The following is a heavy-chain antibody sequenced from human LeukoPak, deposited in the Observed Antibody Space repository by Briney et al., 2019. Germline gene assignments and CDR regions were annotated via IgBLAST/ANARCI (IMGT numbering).Heavy chain of an antibody. CDR1: GYTFTNYG. J-gene: IGHJ4*02. CDR2: ISAYNGNT. CDR3: ARELGDFWSGYDY. V-gene: IGHV1-18*01. Sequence: ASVKVSCKASGYTFTNYGISWVRQAPGQGLEWMGWISAYNGNTHYAQNLQGRVTMTTDTSTSTAYMELKSLRSDDTAVYYCARELGDFWSGYDYWGQGTLVTVSS. D-gene: IGHD3-3*01.